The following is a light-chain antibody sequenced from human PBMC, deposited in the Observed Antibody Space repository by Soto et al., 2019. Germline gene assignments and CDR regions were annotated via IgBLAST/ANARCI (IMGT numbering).Light chain of an antibody. CDR1: QTISYY. CDR2: AAS. V-gene: IGKV1-39*01. CDR3: QQIYSTSSIT. J-gene: IGKJ5*01. Sequence: DIQMTQSPASLSASLGDRATITCRASQTISYYLNWYQQKPGKAPKLLIYAASSLQSGVPSRFSGSGSGTDYTLTISSLQPEDSATYYCQQIYSTSSITFGQGTRLEIK.